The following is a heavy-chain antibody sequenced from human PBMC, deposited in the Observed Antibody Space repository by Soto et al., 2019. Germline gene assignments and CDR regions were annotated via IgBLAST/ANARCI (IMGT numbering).Heavy chain of an antibody. V-gene: IGHV4-59*12. CDR3: ARSHYYDSSGSNWFDP. CDR1: GGSISSYY. J-gene: IGHJ5*02. Sequence: SETLSLTCTVSGGSISSYYWSWIRQPPGKGLEWIGYINHSGSTNYNPSLKSRVTISVDTSKSQFSLKLSSVTAADTAVYYCARSHYYDSSGSNWFDPWGQGTLVTVSS. CDR2: INHSGST. D-gene: IGHD3-22*01.